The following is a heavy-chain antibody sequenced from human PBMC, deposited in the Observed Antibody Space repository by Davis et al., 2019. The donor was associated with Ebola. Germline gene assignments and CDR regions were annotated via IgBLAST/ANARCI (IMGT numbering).Heavy chain of an antibody. Sequence: GSLRLSCAVYGGSLYNYYWSWIRQPPGRGLEWIGEINHSGSTTYNPSLKSRVTISVDSSKNQFSLKLSSVTAADTAVYYCARIRPRTRYCSGDTCYSFLDYWGQGALVTVSS. CDR3: ARIRPRTRYCSGDTCYSFLDY. J-gene: IGHJ4*02. V-gene: IGHV4-34*01. CDR2: INHSGST. CDR1: GGSLYNYY. D-gene: IGHD2-15*01.